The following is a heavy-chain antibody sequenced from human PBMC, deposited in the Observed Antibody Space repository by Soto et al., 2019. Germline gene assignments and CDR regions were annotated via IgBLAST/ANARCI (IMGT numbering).Heavy chain of an antibody. Sequence: PGGSLRLACSASGFTFSTYPMHWVRQGPGTGLEYVADISGNGGTTHYANSVKGRFTISRDNSKSTLYLQMGSLRAEDMAVYYCARDYCPGGVCYTIFDYWGQGTLVTVSS. CDR3: ARDYCPGGVCYTIFDY. CDR2: ISGNGGTT. CDR1: GFTFSTYP. D-gene: IGHD2-8*02. J-gene: IGHJ4*02. V-gene: IGHV3-64*01.